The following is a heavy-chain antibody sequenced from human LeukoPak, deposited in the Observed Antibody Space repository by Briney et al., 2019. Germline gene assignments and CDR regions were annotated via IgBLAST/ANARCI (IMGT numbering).Heavy chain of an antibody. D-gene: IGHD3-10*01. CDR3: AKEGYVGVGSTQHYFDY. Sequence: PGGSLRLSCETSGFHFSTYGMHWVRQAPGKGLEWVIYDGNTKYYADSVKGRFSISRDNSRNTLYLQMNSLEVEDTAVYYCAKEGYVGVGSTQHYFDYWGQGTLVTVSS. CDR2: DGNTK. J-gene: IGHJ4*02. V-gene: IGHV3-30*02. CDR1: GFHFSTYG.